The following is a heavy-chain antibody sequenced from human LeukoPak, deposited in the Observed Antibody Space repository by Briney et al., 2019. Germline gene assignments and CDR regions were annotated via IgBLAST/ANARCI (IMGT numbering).Heavy chain of an antibody. CDR1: GFTFSSYE. Sequence: GGSLRLSCAASGFTFSSYEMNWVRQAPGKGLEWVSYISSSGSTIYYADSVKGRFTISRDNSKNTLYLQMNSLRAEDTAVYYCAKDLGSSWRYYFDYWGQGTLVTVSS. CDR2: ISSSGSTI. CDR3: AKDLGSSWRYYFDY. V-gene: IGHV3-48*03. J-gene: IGHJ4*02. D-gene: IGHD6-13*01.